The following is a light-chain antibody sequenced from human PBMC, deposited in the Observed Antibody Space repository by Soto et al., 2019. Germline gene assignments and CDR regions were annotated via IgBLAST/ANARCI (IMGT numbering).Light chain of an antibody. CDR1: QSVSSN. Sequence: EIVMTQSPATLSVSPGERATLSCRASQSVSSNFAWYQQKPGHAPRLLIYGASTRATGIPARFSGSGSGTEFTLTISSLQSEDFAVYYCQQYNNWPSYTFGQGTKLEIK. CDR2: GAS. V-gene: IGKV3-15*01. CDR3: QQYNNWPSYT. J-gene: IGKJ2*01.